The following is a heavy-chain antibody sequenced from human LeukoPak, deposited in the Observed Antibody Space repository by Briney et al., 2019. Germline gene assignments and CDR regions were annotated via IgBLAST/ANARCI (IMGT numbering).Heavy chain of an antibody. CDR1: GFTFYNYA. D-gene: IGHD6-19*01. Sequence: GGPLRLSCAPSGFTFYNYAMSWARQAPGKGREWVPGISGSGGSTFYAESVKGRFTISRDDSKLYLQMNSLRAEDTAVYYCAKRGVQQWLVDWYFDYWGQGTLVTVSS. J-gene: IGHJ4*02. CDR2: ISGSGGST. V-gene: IGHV3-23*01. CDR3: AKRGVQQWLVDWYFDY.